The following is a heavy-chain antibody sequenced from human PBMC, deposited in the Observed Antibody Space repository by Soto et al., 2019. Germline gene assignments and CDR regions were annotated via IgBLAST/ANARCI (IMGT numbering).Heavy chain of an antibody. CDR1: GDSISNYY. CDR3: ATVASGRTYDSSQNYYYYYMDV. Sequence: SETLSLTCTVSGDSISNYYWGWIRQPPEKGLEWVGFAYPSGGTNYSPSLRSRVTISVDTSKNQLSLTLTSVTAADTAAYYCATVASGRTYDSSQNYYYYYMDVWGKGTTVTVSS. CDR2: AYPSGGT. J-gene: IGHJ6*03. V-gene: IGHV4-4*08. D-gene: IGHD5-12*01.